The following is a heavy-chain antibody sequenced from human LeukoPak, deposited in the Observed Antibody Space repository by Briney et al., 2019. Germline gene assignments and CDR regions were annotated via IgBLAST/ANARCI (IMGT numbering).Heavy chain of an antibody. CDR2: IWYDGSNK. J-gene: IGHJ4*02. CDR3: AREGPRGNSQFDY. V-gene: IGHV3-33*01. D-gene: IGHD2/OR15-2a*01. CDR1: GFTFSSYG. Sequence: GGSLTLSCAASGFTFSSYGMHWVRQAPGKGLEWVALIWYDGSNKYYADSVKGRLTISRDNSKNTLYLQMNSLSAEDTAVYYCAREGPRGNSQFDYWGQGTLVTVSS.